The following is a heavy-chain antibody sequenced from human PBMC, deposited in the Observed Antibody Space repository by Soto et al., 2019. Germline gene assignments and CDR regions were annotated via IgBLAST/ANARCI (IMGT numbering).Heavy chain of an antibody. Sequence: EVQLLESGGGLVQPGGSLRLACAASGFSFSNYEMTWARQAPGKELEWVAFINPSSGTTHYADSVKGRFTISRDNSKDTLYLQLSSLRVEDTAVYYCVKGGWLDVWGQGTTVTVSS. CDR3: VKGGWLDV. J-gene: IGHJ6*02. D-gene: IGHD2-15*01. CDR2: INPSSGTT. V-gene: IGHV3-23*01. CDR1: GFSFSNYE.